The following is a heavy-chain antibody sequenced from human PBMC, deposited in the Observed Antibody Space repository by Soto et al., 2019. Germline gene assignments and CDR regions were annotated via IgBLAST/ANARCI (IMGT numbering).Heavy chain of an antibody. J-gene: IGHJ4*02. D-gene: IGHD3-22*01. V-gene: IGHV1-69*13. Sequence: ASVKVSCKASGGTFSSYAISWVRQAPGQGLEWMGGIIPIFGTANYAQKFQGRVTITADESTSTAYMELSSLRSEDTAVYYCARDLWPRTYYYDSFWGQGTLVTVSS. CDR2: IIPIFGTA. CDR1: GGTFSSYA. CDR3: ARDLWPRTYYYDSF.